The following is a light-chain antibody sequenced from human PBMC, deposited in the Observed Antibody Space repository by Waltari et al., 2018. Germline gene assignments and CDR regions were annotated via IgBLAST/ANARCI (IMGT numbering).Light chain of an antibody. CDR3: QHYNTYPLT. V-gene: IGKV1-5*03. CDR1: QSINIW. Sequence: DIQMTQSPSTLSASVGDRVTITCRASQSINIWLAWYQQKPGQAPKFLIYKASSLQSVVPSRFSGSGSGTEFTLTISSLQPDDFATYYCQHYNTYPLTFGGGTKVEIK. J-gene: IGKJ4*01. CDR2: KAS.